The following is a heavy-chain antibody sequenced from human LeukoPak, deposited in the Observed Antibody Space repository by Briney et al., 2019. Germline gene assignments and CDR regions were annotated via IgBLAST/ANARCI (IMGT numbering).Heavy chain of an antibody. V-gene: IGHV3-7*01. CDR2: IKQDGSER. CDR1: GSTFSNYW. J-gene: IGHJ4*02. D-gene: IGHD1-26*01. CDR3: ARYGGSYYFDN. Sequence: GGSLRLSCAASGSTFSNYWMSWVRQAPGKGLEWVANIKQDGSERYYVDSVKGRFTISRDNAKNSLYLQMNSLRAEDTAVYYCARYGGSYYFDNWGQGTLVTVSS.